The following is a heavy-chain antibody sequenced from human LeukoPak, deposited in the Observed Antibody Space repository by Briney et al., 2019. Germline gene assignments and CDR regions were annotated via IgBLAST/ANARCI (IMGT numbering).Heavy chain of an antibody. D-gene: IGHD3-22*01. V-gene: IGHV1-2*06. CDR1: GYTFTGYY. CDR2: INPNSGGT. J-gene: IGHJ3*02. Sequence: ASVKVSCKASGYTFTGYYMHWVRQAPGQGLEWMGRINPNSGGTNYAQKFQGRVTMTRDTSISTAYMELGRLRSDDTAVYYCARDSSGYAFDIWGQGTMVTVSS. CDR3: ARDSSGYAFDI.